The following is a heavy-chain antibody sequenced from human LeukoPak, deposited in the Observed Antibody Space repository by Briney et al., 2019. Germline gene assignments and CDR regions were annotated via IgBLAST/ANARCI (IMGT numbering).Heavy chain of an antibody. V-gene: IGHV3-23*01. J-gene: IGHJ4*02. CDR1: GFTFSSYA. CDR2: ISGSGGST. CDR3: AKEGKYYYDSSGYITDFDY. D-gene: IGHD3-22*01. Sequence: GGSLRLSCAASGFTFSSYAMGWVPQAPGKGVEWGLAISGSGGSTYYADAVKGRFTISRDNSKNTLYLQMNSLRAEDTAVYYCAKEGKYYYDSSGYITDFDYWGQRTLVTVSS.